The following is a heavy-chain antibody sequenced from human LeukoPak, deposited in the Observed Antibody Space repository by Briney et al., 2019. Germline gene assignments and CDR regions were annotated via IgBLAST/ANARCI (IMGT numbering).Heavy chain of an antibody. J-gene: IGHJ4*02. CDR3: ARDLYPADSSGWYSAFDY. D-gene: IGHD6-19*01. CDR2: IIPIFGTA. CDR1: GGTFSSYA. Sequence: ASVKVSCKASGGTFSSYAISWVRQAPGQGLEWMGGIIPIFGTANYAQKFQGRVTITADESMSTAYMELSSLRSEDTAVYYCARDLYPADSSGWYSAFDYWGQGTLVTVSS. V-gene: IGHV1-69*13.